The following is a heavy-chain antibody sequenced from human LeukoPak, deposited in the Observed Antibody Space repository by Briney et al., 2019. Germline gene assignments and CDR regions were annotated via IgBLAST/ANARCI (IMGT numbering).Heavy chain of an antibody. CDR3: ARVYSSGYYTTFDY. J-gene: IGHJ4*02. V-gene: IGHV3-53*01. CDR2: IYSGGST. Sequence: GGSLRLSCAASGFTFSNYAMTWVRQAPGKGLEWVSVIYSGGSTYYADSVKGRFTISRGNSKNTLYLQMNSLRAEDTAVYYCARVYSSGYYTTFDYWGQGTLVTVSS. CDR1: GFTFSNYA. D-gene: IGHD3-22*01.